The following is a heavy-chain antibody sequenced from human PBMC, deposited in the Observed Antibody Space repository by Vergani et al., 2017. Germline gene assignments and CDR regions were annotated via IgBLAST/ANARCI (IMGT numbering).Heavy chain of an antibody. CDR3: ARHSGGSLKDYYYGMDV. J-gene: IGHJ6*02. V-gene: IGHV1-46*01. Sequence: QVQLVQSGAEVKKPGASVKVSCKASGYTFTSYYMHWVRQAPGQGLEWMGIINPRGGSTSYAQKFQGRVTMTRDTSTSTVYMELSSLRSEDTAVYYCARHSGGSLKDYYYGMDVWGQGTTVTVSS. D-gene: IGHD1-26*01. CDR1: GYTFTSYY. CDR2: INPRGGST.